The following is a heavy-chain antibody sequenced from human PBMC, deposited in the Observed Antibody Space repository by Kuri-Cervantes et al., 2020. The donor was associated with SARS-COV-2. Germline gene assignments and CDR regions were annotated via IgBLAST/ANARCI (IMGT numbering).Heavy chain of an antibody. CDR2: MNPKIDIS. CDR3: ARKTRGTFHLDY. V-gene: IGHV1-8*01. J-gene: IGHJ4*02. CDR1: GYTFTGYD. D-gene: IGHD1-26*01. Sequence: GESLKISFKASGYTFTGYDINWVQQAPGQGLEWVGWMNPKIDISASVKKFQGRVTMTRDASTNTAYMELTSLGSQDTAVYYCARKTRGTFHLDYWGPGTPVTVSS.